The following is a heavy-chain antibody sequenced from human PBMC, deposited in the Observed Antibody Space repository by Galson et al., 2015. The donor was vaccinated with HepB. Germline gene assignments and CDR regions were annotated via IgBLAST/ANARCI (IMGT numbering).Heavy chain of an antibody. Sequence: SLRLSCAASGFTFSSYSMNWVRQAPGKGLEWVSYISSSSSTIYYADSVKGRFTISRDNAKNSLYLQMNSLRAEDTAVYYCARDSVVMGLDYWGQGTLVTVSS. CDR1: GFTFSSYS. CDR3: ARDSVVMGLDY. V-gene: IGHV3-48*01. CDR2: ISSSSSTI. J-gene: IGHJ4*02. D-gene: IGHD2-21*01.